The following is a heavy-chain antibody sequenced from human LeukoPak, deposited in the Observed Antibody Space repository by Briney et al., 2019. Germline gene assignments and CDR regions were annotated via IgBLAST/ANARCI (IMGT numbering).Heavy chain of an antibody. CDR3: ARSLGYCSSTSCTPDDAFDI. J-gene: IGHJ3*02. D-gene: IGHD2-2*01. Sequence: SETLSLTCTVSGGSISSYYWSWIRQPPGKGLEWIGYIYYSGSTNYNPSLKSRVTISVDTSKNQFSLKLSSVTAADTAVYYCARSLGYCSSTSCTPDDAFDIWGQGTMVTVSS. V-gene: IGHV4-59*01. CDR1: GGSISSYY. CDR2: IYYSGST.